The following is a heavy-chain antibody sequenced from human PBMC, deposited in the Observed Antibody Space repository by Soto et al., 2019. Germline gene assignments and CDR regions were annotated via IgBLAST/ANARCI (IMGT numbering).Heavy chain of an antibody. D-gene: IGHD6-19*01. J-gene: IGHJ3*02. CDR3: ARGDREWLVKAFDI. Sequence: EVQLVESGGGLVQPGGSLRLSCAASGFTFSSYSMNWVRQAPGKGLEWVSYISSSSSTMYYADSVKGRFTISRDNAKNSLFLQMNSLRAEDTAMYYCARGDREWLVKAFDIWGQGTMVTVSS. V-gene: IGHV3-48*01. CDR1: GFTFSSYS. CDR2: ISSSSSTM.